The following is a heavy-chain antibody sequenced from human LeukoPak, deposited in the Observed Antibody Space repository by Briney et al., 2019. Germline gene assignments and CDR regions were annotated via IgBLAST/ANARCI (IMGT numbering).Heavy chain of an antibody. Sequence: PSETLSLTCTVSGYSISSGYCWGWIRQPPGKGLEWIGSIYHSGSTYYNPSLKSRATISVDTSKNQFSLKLSSVTAADTAVYYCALYSSSIYMDVWGKGTTVTVSS. CDR2: IYHSGST. J-gene: IGHJ6*03. CDR3: ALYSSSIYMDV. CDR1: GYSISSGYC. V-gene: IGHV4-38-2*02. D-gene: IGHD6-6*01.